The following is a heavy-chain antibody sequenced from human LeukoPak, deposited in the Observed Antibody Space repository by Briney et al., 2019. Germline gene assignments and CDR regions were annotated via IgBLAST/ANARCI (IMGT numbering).Heavy chain of an antibody. J-gene: IGHJ6*04. V-gene: IGHV4-34*01. Sequence: SETLSLTCGLYGGSFSGYYWSWIRPPPGKGLEWIGEINHSGRINYNPSLKSRVNISVDTSKNQFSLKVTSVAASDTAVYYCAGMDYDFWSGYWDVWGKGATVTVSS. CDR1: GGSFSGYY. CDR2: INHSGRI. D-gene: IGHD3-3*01. CDR3: AGMDYDFWSGYWDV.